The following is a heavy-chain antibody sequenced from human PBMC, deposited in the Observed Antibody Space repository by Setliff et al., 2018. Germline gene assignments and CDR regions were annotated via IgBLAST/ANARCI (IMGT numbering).Heavy chain of an antibody. V-gene: IGHV1-69*01. CDR3: ARGLSTDTDS. J-gene: IGHJ4*02. CDR1: GGTFSIFV. CDR2: IIPMFDKA. Sequence: VSCKASGGTFSIFVFSWVRQAPGQGLEWMGGIIPMFDKARYAQKFQGRVTITADESTTTVFMELSNLRSEDTAVYFCARGLSTDTDSWGQGTLVTVSS. D-gene: IGHD4-4*01.